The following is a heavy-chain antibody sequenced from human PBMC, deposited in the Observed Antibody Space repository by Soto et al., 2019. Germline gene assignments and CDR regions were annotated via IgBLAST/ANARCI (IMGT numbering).Heavy chain of an antibody. Sequence: GGSLSLSCAASGFTFSSYWMSWVRQAPGKGLEWVANIKQDGSEKYYVDSVKGRFTISRDNAKNSLYLQMNSLRAEDTAVYYCARATSTDYGDYYFDYWGQGTLVTVSS. D-gene: IGHD4-17*01. CDR1: GFTFSSYW. J-gene: IGHJ4*02. V-gene: IGHV3-7*01. CDR2: IKQDGSEK. CDR3: ARATSTDYGDYYFDY.